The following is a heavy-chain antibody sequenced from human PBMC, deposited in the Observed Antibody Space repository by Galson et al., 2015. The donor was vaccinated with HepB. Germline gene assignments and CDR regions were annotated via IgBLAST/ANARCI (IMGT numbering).Heavy chain of an antibody. J-gene: IGHJ4*02. CDR3: ARGLGVVISLFDY. Sequence: SLRLSCAASGFTFSSYAMHWVRQAPGKGLEWVAVISYDGSNKYYADSVKGRFTISRDNSKNTLYLQMNSLRAEDTAVYYCARGLGVVISLFDYWGQGTLVTVSS. CDR2: ISYDGSNK. D-gene: IGHD3-3*01. V-gene: IGHV3-30*04. CDR1: GFTFSSYA.